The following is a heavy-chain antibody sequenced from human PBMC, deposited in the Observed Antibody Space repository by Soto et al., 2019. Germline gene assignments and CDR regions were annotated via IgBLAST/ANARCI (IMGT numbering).Heavy chain of an antibody. D-gene: IGHD3-9*01. CDR3: ARDLLTDWAPFGY. CDR2: IIPIFGTA. CDR1: GRTFSSYA. J-gene: IGHJ4*02. V-gene: IGHV1-69*13. Sequence: VASVKVSCKASGRTFSSYAISWVRQAPGQGLEWMGGIIPIFGTANYAQKFQGRVTITADESTSTAYMELSSLRSEDTAVYYCARDLLTDWAPFGYWGQGTLVTVSS.